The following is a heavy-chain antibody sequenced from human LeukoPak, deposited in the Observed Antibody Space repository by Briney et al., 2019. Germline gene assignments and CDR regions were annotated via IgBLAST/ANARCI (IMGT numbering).Heavy chain of an antibody. CDR2: IWYDGSNK. V-gene: IGHV3-33*08. Sequence: GGSLRPSCAASGFTFSSYAMSWVRQAPGKGLEWVAVIWYDGSNKYYADSVKGRFTISRDNSKNTLHLQMNSLRAEDTAVYYCARDRTSYYYDSSGYYPAERKTFAYWGQGPLVTVSS. CDR3: ARDRTSYYYDSSGYYPAERKTFAY. D-gene: IGHD3-22*01. J-gene: IGHJ4*02. CDR1: GFTFSSYA.